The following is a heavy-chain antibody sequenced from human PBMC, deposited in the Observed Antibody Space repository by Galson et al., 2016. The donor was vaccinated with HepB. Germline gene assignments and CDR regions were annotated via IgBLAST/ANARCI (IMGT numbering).Heavy chain of an antibody. D-gene: IGHD2-2*01. V-gene: IGHV3-23*01. CDR2: ISRSGDST. CDR1: GFTFNNYG. CDR3: VQGSTAPAV. Sequence: SLRLSCAASGFTFNNYGMTWVRQAPGKGLEVVSSISRSGDSTDYAYSVKGRFIISRDNTQNTLSLQMNSLRAEDTAVYYCVQGSTAPAVWGKGTTVTVSA. J-gene: IGHJ6*04.